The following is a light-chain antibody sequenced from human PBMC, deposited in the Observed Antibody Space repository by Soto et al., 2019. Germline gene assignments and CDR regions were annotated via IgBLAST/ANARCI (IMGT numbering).Light chain of an antibody. Sequence: QSVLTQPPSVSAAPGQRVTISCSGSSSNIGAYYDVNWYQVVPGKAPILLISRNNNRPSGVPDRFSGSRSDTSASLAITGLQSEDEAEYYCQSFDTALSSSIFGGGTKLTVL. CDR2: RNN. CDR1: SSNIGAYYD. V-gene: IGLV1-40*01. J-gene: IGLJ2*01. CDR3: QSFDTALSSSI.